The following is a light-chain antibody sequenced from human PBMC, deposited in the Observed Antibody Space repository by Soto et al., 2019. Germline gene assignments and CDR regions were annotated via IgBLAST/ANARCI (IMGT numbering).Light chain of an antibody. V-gene: IGKV1-5*03. CDR1: QSITTW. CDR2: KAS. CDR3: QQYNSYPYT. Sequence: DIQMTQSPSTLSASVGDRVTITCRATQSITTWLAWYQQKPGKAPKLLIYKASSLESGVPSRFSGSGSGTDFTFTISSLQPDDFATYYCQQYNSYPYTFGQGTKLEIK. J-gene: IGKJ2*01.